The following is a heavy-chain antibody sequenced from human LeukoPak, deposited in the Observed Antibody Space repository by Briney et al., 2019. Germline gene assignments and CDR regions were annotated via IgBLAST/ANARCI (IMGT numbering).Heavy chain of an antibody. J-gene: IGHJ4*02. CDR2: IRSKAYGGTT. CDR3: TREHSGSYYSFDY. CDR1: GFTFGDYA. V-gene: IGHV3-49*04. Sequence: GGSLRLSCTASGFTFGDYAMSWVRQAPGKGLEWVGFIRSKAYGGTTEYAASVEGRFTISRDDSKSIAYLQMNSLKTEDTAVYYCTREHSGSYYSFDYWGQGTLVTVSS. D-gene: IGHD1-26*01.